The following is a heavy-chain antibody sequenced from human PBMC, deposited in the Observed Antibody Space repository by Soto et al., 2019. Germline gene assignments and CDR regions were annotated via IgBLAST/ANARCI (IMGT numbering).Heavy chain of an antibody. CDR3: ARLSTPVFCGGDCYDFDY. V-gene: IGHV5-10-1*01. CDR2: IDPSDSYT. J-gene: IGHJ4*02. D-gene: IGHD2-21*02. CDR1: GYSFTSYW. Sequence: PGESLKISCKGSGYSFTSYWISWVRQMPGKGLEWMGRIDPSDSYTNYSPSFQGHVTISADKSISTAYLQWSSLKASDTAMYYCARLSTPVFCGGDCYDFDYWGQGTLATVSS.